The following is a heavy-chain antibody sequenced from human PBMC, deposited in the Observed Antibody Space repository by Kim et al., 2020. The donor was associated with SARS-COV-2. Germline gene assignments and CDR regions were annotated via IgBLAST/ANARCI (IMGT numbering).Heavy chain of an antibody. CDR3: ARDAYDYGEPC. V-gene: IGHV1-69*01. Sequence: TYAQKVQGNVTSTADESTSTAYMELSSLRSEDTAVYYCARDAYDYGEPCWGQGTLVTVSS. J-gene: IGHJ4*02. D-gene: IGHD4-17*01.